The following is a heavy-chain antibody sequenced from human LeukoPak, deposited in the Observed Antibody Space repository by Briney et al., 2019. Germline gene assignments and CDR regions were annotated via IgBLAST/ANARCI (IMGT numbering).Heavy chain of an antibody. CDR2: ISGTGGNT. CDR3: AKASGSSIAARDGAGWFDP. CDR1: GFTLNSYA. Sequence: GGSLRLSCAASGFTLNSYAMTWVRQAPGKGLEWVSSISGTGGNTDYADAVKGRFTISRDNSKDTLNLQMNSLRAEDTAVYYCAKASGSSIAARDGAGWFDPWGQGTLVTVSS. V-gene: IGHV3-23*01. D-gene: IGHD6-6*01. J-gene: IGHJ5*02.